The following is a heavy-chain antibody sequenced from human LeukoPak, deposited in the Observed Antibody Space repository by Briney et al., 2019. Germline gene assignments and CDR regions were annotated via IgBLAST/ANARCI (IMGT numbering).Heavy chain of an antibody. CDR1: GGPISSGDYY. CDR2: IYYSGST. Sequence: SETLSRTCTVSGGPISSGDYYWSWIRQPPGNGLEWIGYIYYSGSTYYNPSLKSRVTISVDTSKNQFSLKLSSVTAADTAVYYCARDNQSKVGALDYWGQGTLVTVSS. D-gene: IGHD1-26*01. J-gene: IGHJ4*02. V-gene: IGHV4-30-4*08. CDR3: ARDNQSKVGALDY.